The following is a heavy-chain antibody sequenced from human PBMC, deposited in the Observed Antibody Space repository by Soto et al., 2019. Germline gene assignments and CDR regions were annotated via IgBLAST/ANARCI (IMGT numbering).Heavy chain of an antibody. V-gene: IGHV4-30-2*01. CDR1: GVSISSGGYS. J-gene: IGHJ5*02. CDR3: AREYGIDWFDP. CDR2: IYHSGST. D-gene: IGHD2-21*01. Sequence: SETLSLTCAVSGVSISSGGYSWIWIRQPPGKGLEWIGYIYHSGSTYYNPSLKSRVTISVDRSKNQFSLKLSSVTAADTAVYYCAREYGIDWFDPWGQGTLVTVSS.